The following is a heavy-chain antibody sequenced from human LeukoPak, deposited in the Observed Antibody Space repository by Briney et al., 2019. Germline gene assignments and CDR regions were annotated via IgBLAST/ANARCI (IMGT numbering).Heavy chain of an antibody. CDR2: IYYTGST. CDR3: ARGGPMRRLGYCSGGSCYPLDY. D-gene: IGHD2-15*01. Sequence: SETLSLTCTVSGGSISSGGYYWNWIRQHPGKGREWIGYIYYTGSTYYKPSLKSRVIISVDASKNQFTLKLSSVTAADTAVYYCARGGPMRRLGYCSGGSCYPLDYWGQGTLVTVSS. CDR1: GGSISSGGYY. V-gene: IGHV4-31*03. J-gene: IGHJ4*02.